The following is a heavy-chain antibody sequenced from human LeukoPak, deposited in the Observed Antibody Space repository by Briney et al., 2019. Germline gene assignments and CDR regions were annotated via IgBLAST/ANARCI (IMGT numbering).Heavy chain of an antibody. V-gene: IGHV3-30*18. CDR1: GFTFSSYG. Sequence: GGSLRLSCAASGFTFSSYGMHWVRQAPGKGLEWVAVISYDGSNKYYADPVKGRFTISRDNSKNTLYLQMNSLRAEDTAVYYCAKDGILTGYYYMDVWGKGTTVTVSS. J-gene: IGHJ6*03. CDR2: ISYDGSNK. CDR3: AKDGILTGYYYMDV. D-gene: IGHD3-9*01.